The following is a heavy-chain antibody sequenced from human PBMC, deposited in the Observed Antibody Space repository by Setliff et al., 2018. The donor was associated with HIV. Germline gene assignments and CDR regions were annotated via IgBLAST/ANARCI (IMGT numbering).Heavy chain of an antibody. Sequence: PGGSLRLSCAASGFTLSHYSMNWVRQAPGKGLEWVANIKQDGSEKYYVDSVKGRFTISRDNAKNSLYLQMNSLRAEDTAVYYCATDIVATLDYWGQGTLVTVSS. CDR1: GFTLSHYS. CDR3: ATDIVATLDY. V-gene: IGHV3-7*01. J-gene: IGHJ4*02. D-gene: IGHD5-12*01. CDR2: IKQDGSEK.